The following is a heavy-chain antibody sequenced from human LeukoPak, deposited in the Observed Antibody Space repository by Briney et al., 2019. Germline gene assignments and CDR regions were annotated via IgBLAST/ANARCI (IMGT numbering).Heavy chain of an antibody. Sequence: PSETLSLTCTVSGGSISSYYWSWIRQPPGKGLEWIGYIYYSGSTNYNPSLKSRVTISVDTSKNQFSLKLSSVTAADTAVYYCARVLYSYGYLKHNWFDPWGQGTLVTVSS. D-gene: IGHD5-18*01. CDR1: GGSISSYY. V-gene: IGHV4-59*12. CDR2: IYYSGST. J-gene: IGHJ5*02. CDR3: ARVLYSYGYLKHNWFDP.